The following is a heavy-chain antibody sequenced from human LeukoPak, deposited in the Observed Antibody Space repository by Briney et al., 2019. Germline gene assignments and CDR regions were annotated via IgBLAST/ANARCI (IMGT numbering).Heavy chain of an antibody. CDR3: AKDLASGRAHYFDY. CDR2: ISGSGGST. D-gene: IGHD6-13*01. J-gene: IGHJ4*02. V-gene: IGHV3-23*01. Sequence: GGSLRLSCAASGFTFSSYAMSWVRQAPGKGPEWVSAISGSGGSTYYADSVKGRFTISRDNSKNTLYLQMNSLRAEDTAVYYCAKDLASGRAHYFDYWGQGTLVTVSS. CDR1: GFTFSSYA.